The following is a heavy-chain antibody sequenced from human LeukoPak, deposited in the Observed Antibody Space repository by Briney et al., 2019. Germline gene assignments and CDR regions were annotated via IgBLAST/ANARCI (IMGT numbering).Heavy chain of an antibody. Sequence: PGRSLRLSCAASGFTFSSYAMHWVRQAPGKGLEWVAVISYDGSNKYYADSVKGRFTISRDNSKNTLYLQMNSLRAEDTAVYYCARDRRPRNDYGDYRRDYYHGMDVWGQGTTVTVSS. V-gene: IGHV3-30*01. J-gene: IGHJ6*02. CDR1: GFTFSSYA. CDR3: ARDRRPRNDYGDYRRDYYHGMDV. CDR2: ISYDGSNK. D-gene: IGHD4-17*01.